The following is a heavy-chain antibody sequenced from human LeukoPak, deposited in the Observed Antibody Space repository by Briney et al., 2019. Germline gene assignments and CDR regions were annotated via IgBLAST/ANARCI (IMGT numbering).Heavy chain of an antibody. J-gene: IGHJ4*02. CDR1: GFTVSNNY. CDR3: ARGELARRFDD. CDR2: IYSGGTT. Sequence: RGSLRRSCAASGFTVSNNYMSWVRQAPGKGLEWVSVIYSGGTTYYTDSVKGRFTISRDNSQNTLYFQMNSLRAEDTAVYYCARGELARRFDDWGQGTLVTVSS. D-gene: IGHD3-10*01. V-gene: IGHV3-66*02.